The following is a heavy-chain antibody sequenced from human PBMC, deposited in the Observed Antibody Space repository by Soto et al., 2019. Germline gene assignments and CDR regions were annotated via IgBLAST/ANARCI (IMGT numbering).Heavy chain of an antibody. CDR2: SRNKDHSYST. CDR1: GFTLSDHY. V-gene: IGHV3-72*01. Sequence: EVQLVESGGGLVQPGGSLRLSCAASGFTLSDHYMDWVRQAPGKGLEWVARSRNKDHSYSTEYAASVKGRFTISRDDSQNSLYLLMTILKGEDTAVYYCVRGHWSFDYWGQGTVVTVSS. D-gene: IGHD2-8*02. CDR3: VRGHWSFDY. J-gene: IGHJ4*02.